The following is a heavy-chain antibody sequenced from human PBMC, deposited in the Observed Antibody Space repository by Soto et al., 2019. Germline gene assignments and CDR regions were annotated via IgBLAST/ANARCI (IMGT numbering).Heavy chain of an antibody. D-gene: IGHD5-18*01. V-gene: IGHV3-23*01. CDR3: AKGGGYSYGYEKDYGMDV. J-gene: IGHJ6*02. CDR1: GFTFSSYA. Sequence: GGSLRLSCAASGFTFSSYAMSWVRQAPGKGLEWVSAISGSGGSTYYADSVKGRFTISRDNSKNTLYLQMNSLRAEDTAVYYCAKGGGYSYGYEKDYGMDVWGQGTTVTAP. CDR2: ISGSGGST.